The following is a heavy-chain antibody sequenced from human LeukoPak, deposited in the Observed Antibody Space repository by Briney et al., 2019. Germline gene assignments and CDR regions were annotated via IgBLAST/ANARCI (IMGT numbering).Heavy chain of an antibody. Sequence: GESLKISCKGSGYSFTNYWITWVRQMPGKGLEWMGNIDPSDSYTDYSPPFQGHVTISADKSISTAYLQWSSLKASDTAMYYCARHGDLGYYDSSGYWGKWGQGTLVTVSS. J-gene: IGHJ4*02. CDR1: GYSFTNYW. D-gene: IGHD3-22*01. V-gene: IGHV5-10-1*01. CDR3: ARHGDLGYYDSSGYWGK. CDR2: IDPSDSYT.